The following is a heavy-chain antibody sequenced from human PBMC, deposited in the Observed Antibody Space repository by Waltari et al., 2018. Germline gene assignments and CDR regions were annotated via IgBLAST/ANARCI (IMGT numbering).Heavy chain of an antibody. J-gene: IGHJ3*02. Sequence: QVQLVQSGAEVKKPGSSVKVSCKASGGTFSSYAISWVRQAPGQGLEWMGGIIPNFGTANYAQKFQGRVTITADESTSTAYMELSSLRSEDTAVYYCARESRDGYKMGVGADAFDIWGQGTMVTVSS. V-gene: IGHV1-69*01. CDR3: ARESRDGYKMGVGADAFDI. D-gene: IGHD1-26*01. CDR1: GGTFSSYA. CDR2: IIPNFGTA.